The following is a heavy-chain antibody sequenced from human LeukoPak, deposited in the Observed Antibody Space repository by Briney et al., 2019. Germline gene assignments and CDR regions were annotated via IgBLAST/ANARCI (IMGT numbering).Heavy chain of an antibody. CDR3: ARRYCSGGSCYSEYNWFDP. J-gene: IGHJ5*02. Sequence: GGSLRLPCAASGFTFSSYSMNWVRQAPGKGLEWVSSISSSSSYIYYADSVKGRFTISRDNAKNSLYLQMNSLRAEDTAVYYCARRYCSGGSCYSEYNWFDPWGQGTLVTVSS. V-gene: IGHV3-21*01. D-gene: IGHD2-15*01. CDR1: GFTFSSYS. CDR2: ISSSSSYI.